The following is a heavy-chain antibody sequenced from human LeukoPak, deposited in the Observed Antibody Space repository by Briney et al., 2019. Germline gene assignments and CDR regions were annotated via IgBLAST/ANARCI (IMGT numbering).Heavy chain of an antibody. CDR2: ISGGGGTT. Sequence: GGSLRLSCVASGFTFSDYAMNWVRQAPGKGLEWVSTISGGGGTTYYADSVKGRFTISRDISKNTLYLQMNSLRAEDTAVYYCAKDRGYWGQGTLVTVSS. J-gene: IGHJ4*02. CDR3: AKDRGY. CDR1: GFTFSDYA. V-gene: IGHV3-23*01.